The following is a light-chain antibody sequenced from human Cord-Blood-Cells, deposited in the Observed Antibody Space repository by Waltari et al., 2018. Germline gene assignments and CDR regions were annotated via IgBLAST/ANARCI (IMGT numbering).Light chain of an antibody. CDR3: QQYNSYLYT. Sequence: DIQMTQSPSTLSASVGDRVTITCGASQSISSWLAWYQQKPGKAPKLLIYDASSLESGVPSRFSGSGSGTEFTITISSLQPDDFATYYCQQYNSYLYTFGQGTKLEIK. CDR1: QSISSW. V-gene: IGKV1-5*01. CDR2: DAS. J-gene: IGKJ2*01.